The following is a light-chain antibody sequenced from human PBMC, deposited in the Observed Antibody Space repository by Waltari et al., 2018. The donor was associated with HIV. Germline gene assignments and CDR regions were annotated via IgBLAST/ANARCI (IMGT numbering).Light chain of an antibody. CDR2: DSS. V-gene: IGKV3-15*01. J-gene: IGKJ1*01. Sequence: EAVLTQSPGTVSVSPGERATLSCRTSQSIGNNLVWYQMKPGQAPRLVIYDSSTRATGIPVRFSGSGSGTEFTLTISSLQSEDFAVYFCQQYNNWPRTFGQGTKVEI. CDR1: QSIGNN. CDR3: QQYNNWPRT.